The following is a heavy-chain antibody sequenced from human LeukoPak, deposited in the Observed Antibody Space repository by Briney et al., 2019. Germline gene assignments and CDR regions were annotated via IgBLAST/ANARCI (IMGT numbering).Heavy chain of an antibody. V-gene: IGHV3-30*02. Sequence: PGGSLRLSCAASGFTFSSYGMHWVRQAPGKGLEWVAFIRYDGSNKYYADSVKGRFTISRDNSKNTLYLQMNSLRAEDTAVYYCAKDRWYSSSWYYFDYWGQGTLVTVSS. CDR1: GFTFSSYG. CDR3: AKDRWYSSSWYYFDY. CDR2: IRYDGSNK. J-gene: IGHJ4*02. D-gene: IGHD6-6*01.